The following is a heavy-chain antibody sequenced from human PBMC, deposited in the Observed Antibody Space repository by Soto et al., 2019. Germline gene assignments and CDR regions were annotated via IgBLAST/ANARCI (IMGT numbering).Heavy chain of an antibody. J-gene: IGHJ5*02. Sequence: PSETLSLTCTVSGGSISSSSYYWGWIRQPPGKGLEWIGSIYYSGSTYYNPSLKSRVTISVDTSKNQFSLKLRSVAAADTAVYYCAGLFSITICGGVTNIVWFDPWGQGTLVTVSS. V-gene: IGHV4-39*01. CDR3: AGLFSITICGGVTNIVWFDP. D-gene: IGHD3-3*01. CDR2: IYYSGST. CDR1: GGSISSSSYY.